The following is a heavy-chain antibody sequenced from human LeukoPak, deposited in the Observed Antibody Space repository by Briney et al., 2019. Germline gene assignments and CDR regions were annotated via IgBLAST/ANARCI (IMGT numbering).Heavy chain of an antibody. Sequence: AGGSLRLSCAASGFNFSSYWMHWVRQVPGKGLVWVSRIKTDGSSTSYADSVKGRFTISRDNAKNTLYLQMNSLRAEDTAVYYCACQGFTQQLVMGDAFDIWGQGTMVTVSS. CDR2: IKTDGSST. CDR3: ACQGFTQQLVMGDAFDI. J-gene: IGHJ3*02. CDR1: GFNFSSYW. D-gene: IGHD6-13*01. V-gene: IGHV3-74*01.